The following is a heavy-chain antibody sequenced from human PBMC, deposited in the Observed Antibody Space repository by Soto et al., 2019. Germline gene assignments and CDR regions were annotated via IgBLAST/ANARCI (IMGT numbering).Heavy chain of an antibody. V-gene: IGHV3-30*18. D-gene: IGHD6-19*01. CDR1: GFTFSSYG. CDR2: ISYDGSNK. CDR3: AKVLYSSGWYGRVDYYYGMDV. J-gene: IGHJ6*02. Sequence: PGGSLRLSCAASGFTFSSYGMHWVRQAPGKGLEWVAVISYDGSNKYYADSVKGRFTISRDNSKNTLYLQMNSLRAEDTAVYYCAKVLYSSGWYGRVDYYYGMDVWGQGTTVTVYS.